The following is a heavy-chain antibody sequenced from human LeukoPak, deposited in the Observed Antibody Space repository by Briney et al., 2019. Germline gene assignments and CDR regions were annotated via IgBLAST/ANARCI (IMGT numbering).Heavy chain of an antibody. CDR1: GGFISSGGYY. CDR2: IYHSGST. J-gene: IGHJ3*02. Sequence: SETLSLTCTVSGGFISSGGYYWSWIRQPPGKGLEWIGYIYHSGSTYYNPSLKSRVTISVDKSKNQFSLKLSSVTAADTAVYYCATKRGGIPVGGWLNPHAFDIWGQGTMVTVSS. CDR3: ATKRGGIPVGGWLNPHAFDI. D-gene: IGHD3-9*01. V-gene: IGHV4-30-2*01.